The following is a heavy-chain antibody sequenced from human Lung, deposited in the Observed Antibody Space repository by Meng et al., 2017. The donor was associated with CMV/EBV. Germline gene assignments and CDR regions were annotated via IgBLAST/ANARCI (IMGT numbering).Heavy chain of an antibody. CDR2: IYHSGST. CDR3: ARMGARGGNSLIDY. D-gene: IGHD4-23*01. Sequence: SXTXSLXCSVSGYSIGSGYFWGWIRQPPGKGLEWVGSIYHSGSTYHNPSLKSRVTISADSPRNQFSLKLISVTAADTAAYYCARMGARGGNSLIDYWGRGTLVTVSS. CDR1: GYSIGSGYF. V-gene: IGHV4-38-2*02. J-gene: IGHJ4*02.